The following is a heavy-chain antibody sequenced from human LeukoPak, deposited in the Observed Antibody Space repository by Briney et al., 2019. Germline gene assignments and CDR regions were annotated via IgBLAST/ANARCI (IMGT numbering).Heavy chain of an antibody. V-gene: IGHV3-21*04. CDR2: ISSSSSYI. Sequence: GGSLRLSCAASGFTFSSYSMNWVRQAPGKGLEWVSSISSSSSYIYYADSVKGRFTISRDNSKNTLYLQMNSLRAEDTAVYYCARAPHGYCSSTSCRNYYYYYMDVWGKGTTVTVSS. D-gene: IGHD2-2*03. CDR1: GFTFSSYS. CDR3: ARAPHGYCSSTSCRNYYYYYMDV. J-gene: IGHJ6*03.